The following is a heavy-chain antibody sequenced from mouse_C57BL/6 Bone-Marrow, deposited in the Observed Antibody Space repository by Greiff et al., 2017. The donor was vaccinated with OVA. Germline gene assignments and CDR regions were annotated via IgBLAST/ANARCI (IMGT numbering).Heavy chain of an antibody. CDR1: GYSITSGYY. Sequence: EVKVEESGPGLVKPSQSLSLTCSVTGYSITSGYYWNWIRQFPGNKLEWMGYISYDGSNNYNPSLKNRISITRDTSKNQFFLKLNSVTTEDTATYYCARARFAYWGQGTLVTVSA. V-gene: IGHV3-6*01. J-gene: IGHJ3*01. CDR2: ISYDGSN. CDR3: ARARFAY.